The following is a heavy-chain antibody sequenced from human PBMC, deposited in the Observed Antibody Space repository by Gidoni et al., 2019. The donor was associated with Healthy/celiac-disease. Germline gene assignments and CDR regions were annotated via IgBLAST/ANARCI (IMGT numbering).Heavy chain of an antibody. CDR1: GYSFTSYW. D-gene: IGHD5-12*01. V-gene: IGHV5-51*03. Sequence: EVQLVQSGAEVKKPGESLKISCKGSGYSFTSYWIGWVRQMPGKGLEWMGIIYPGDSDTRYSPSFQGQVTISADKSISTAYLQWSSLKASDTAMYYCALQMATINLDYYYGMDVWGQGTTVTVSS. CDR3: ALQMATINLDYYYGMDV. CDR2: IYPGDSDT. J-gene: IGHJ6*02.